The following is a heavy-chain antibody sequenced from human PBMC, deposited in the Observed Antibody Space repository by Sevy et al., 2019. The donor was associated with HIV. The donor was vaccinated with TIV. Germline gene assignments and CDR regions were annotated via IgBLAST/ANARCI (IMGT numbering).Heavy chain of an antibody. D-gene: IGHD1-26*01. J-gene: IGHJ4*02. V-gene: IGHV3-30*04. CDR3: ARDLISGSYSQSLDY. Sequence: GGSLRLSCAASGFNFGSHAMHWVRQAPGKGLDWVAVISSDGNSQYSADSVKGRFTISRDNSKNTLYLQMDSLRVEHTAVYYCARDLISGSYSQSLDYWGQGTLVTVSS. CDR2: ISSDGNSQ. CDR1: GFNFGSHA.